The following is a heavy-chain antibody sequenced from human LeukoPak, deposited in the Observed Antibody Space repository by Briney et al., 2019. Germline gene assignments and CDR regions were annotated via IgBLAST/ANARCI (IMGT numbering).Heavy chain of an antibody. Sequence: PSQTLSLTCTVSGGSISSGGYYWSWIRQHPGKGPEWIGYIYYSGSTYYNPSLKSRVTISVDTSKNQFSLKLSSVTAADTAVYYCARSPYLRYYYDSSGYHTDAFDIWGQGTMVTVSS. D-gene: IGHD3-22*01. V-gene: IGHV4-31*03. CDR2: IYYSGST. CDR3: ARSPYLRYYYDSSGYHTDAFDI. J-gene: IGHJ3*02. CDR1: GGSISSGGYY.